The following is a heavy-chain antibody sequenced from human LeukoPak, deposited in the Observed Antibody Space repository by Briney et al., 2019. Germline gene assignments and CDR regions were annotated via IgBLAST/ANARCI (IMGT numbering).Heavy chain of an antibody. Sequence: ASVKVSCKASGGTFSSYAISWVRQAPGQGLEWMGWISAYNGNTNYAQKLQGRVTMTTDTSTSTAYMELRSLRSDDTAVYYCARVSLDTAIIELDYWGQGTLVTVSS. V-gene: IGHV1-18*01. CDR2: ISAYNGNT. J-gene: IGHJ4*02. CDR3: ARVSLDTAIIELDY. D-gene: IGHD5-18*01. CDR1: GGTFSSYA.